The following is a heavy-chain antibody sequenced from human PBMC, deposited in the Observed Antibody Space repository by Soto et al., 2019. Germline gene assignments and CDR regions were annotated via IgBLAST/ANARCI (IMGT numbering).Heavy chain of an antibody. CDR2: IYYSGST. J-gene: IGHJ6*03. CDR3: ARIDSGYGDYMDV. V-gene: IGHV4-31*03. Sequence: QVQLQESGPGLVKPSQTLSLTCTVSGGSISSGCYYWSWIRQHPGKGLEWIGYIYYSGSTYYNPSLKSRVTMSVDTSENQFSLRLSSVTAEDTAVYYCARIDSGYGDYMDVWGKGTTVTVSS. CDR1: GGSISSGCYY. D-gene: IGHD5-12*01.